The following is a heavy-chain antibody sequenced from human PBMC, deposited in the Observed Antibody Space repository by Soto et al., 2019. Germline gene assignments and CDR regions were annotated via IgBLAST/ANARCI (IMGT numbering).Heavy chain of an antibody. V-gene: IGHV1-18*01. Sequence: ASVSVSCKASGYTFTSHGISWVRQALVQGLEWMGWISAYHGNTHSAQKLQGRVTLTTDTSTVTAHMELGSLRSDGPAVYYFAGGWSSNICYDYYYGMDVWGQGTTVTVS. J-gene: IGHJ6*02. CDR3: AGGWSSNICYDYYYGMDV. CDR1: GYTFTSHG. CDR2: ISAYHGNT. D-gene: IGHD2-2*01.